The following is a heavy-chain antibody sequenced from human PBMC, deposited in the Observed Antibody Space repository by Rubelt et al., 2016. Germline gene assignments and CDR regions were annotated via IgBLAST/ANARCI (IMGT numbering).Heavy chain of an antibody. CDR1: GGSISSGAYY. D-gene: IGHD1-26*01. Sequence: QVQLQESGPGLVKPSQTLSLTCTVSGGSISSGAYYWSWIRQHPGKGLEWIGSIYHSGSTYYNPSLKSRVTISVDTSKKQCSRKQSFVRGADTAVYYCGGSKKGATLYALDIWGQGTTVTVSS. CDR3: GGSKKGATLYALDI. J-gene: IGHJ3*02. CDR2: IYHSGST. V-gene: IGHV4-31*03.